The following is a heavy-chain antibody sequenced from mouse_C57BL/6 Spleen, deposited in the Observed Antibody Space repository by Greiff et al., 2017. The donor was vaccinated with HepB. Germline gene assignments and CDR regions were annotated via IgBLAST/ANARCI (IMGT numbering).Heavy chain of an antibody. J-gene: IGHJ1*03. CDR3: ARVSNYVLYFDV. D-gene: IGHD2-5*01. Sequence: EVKLQESGPELVNPGASVKIPCKAPGYTFTNYNMDWVKQSHGKSLEWIGDINPNNGGTIYNQKFKGKATLTVDKSTSTAYMELRRLTSEDTAFYYCARVSNYVLYFDVWGTGTTVTDSS. CDR2: INPNNGGT. CDR1: GYTFTNYN. V-gene: IGHV1-18*01.